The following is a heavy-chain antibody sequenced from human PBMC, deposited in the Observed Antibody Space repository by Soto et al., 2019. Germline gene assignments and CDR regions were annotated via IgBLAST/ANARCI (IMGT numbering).Heavy chain of an antibody. Sequence: GXSVKVSCPVSGYSFTDYHIHWVRQTPRQGLEWLGRINPKSGGTSTAQKFQGWVTMTTDTSISTASMELTRLTSDDKAIYYCARGDSTDCSNGVCSFFYNHDMDVWGQGTTVTV. CDR1: GYSFTDYH. V-gene: IGHV1-2*04. D-gene: IGHD2-8*01. CDR2: INPKSGGT. CDR3: ARGDSTDCSNGVCSFFYNHDMDV. J-gene: IGHJ6*02.